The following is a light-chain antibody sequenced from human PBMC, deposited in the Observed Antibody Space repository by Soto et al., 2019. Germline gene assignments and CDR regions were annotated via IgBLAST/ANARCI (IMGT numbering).Light chain of an antibody. V-gene: IGKV1-9*01. Sequence: DIQLTQSPSFLSASVGDRVTITCRASQDITNFLAWYQQKPGKAPELLIYGASTLHSGVPPRFSGSGSGTEFTLTISSLQPEDFATYHCQHLNSYPRTFGQGTKVDIK. CDR3: QHLNSYPRT. CDR2: GAS. CDR1: QDITNF. J-gene: IGKJ1*01.